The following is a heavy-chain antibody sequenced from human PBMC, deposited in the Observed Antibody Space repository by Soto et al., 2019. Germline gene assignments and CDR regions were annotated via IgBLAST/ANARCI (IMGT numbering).Heavy chain of an antibody. CDR3: ARVLTTDQIVGATTGDWFDP. V-gene: IGHV4-31*03. CDR2: IYYSGST. Sequence: PSETLSLTCTVSGGSISSGGYYWSWIRQHPGKGLEWIGYIYYSGSTYYNPSLKSRVTISVDTSKNQFSLKLSSVTAADTAVYYCARVLTTDQIVGATTGDWFDPWGQGTLVTVSS. J-gene: IGHJ5*02. CDR1: GGSISSGGYY. D-gene: IGHD1-26*01.